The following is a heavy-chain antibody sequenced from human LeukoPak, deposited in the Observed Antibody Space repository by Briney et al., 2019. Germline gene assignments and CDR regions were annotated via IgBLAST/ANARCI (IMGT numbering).Heavy chain of an antibody. D-gene: IGHD3-22*01. CDR2: IYYSGST. Sequence: SETLSLTCTVSGGSISSYYWSWIRQPPGKGLEWIGYIYYSGSTNYNPSLKSRVTISVDTSKNQFSLKLSSVTAADTAVYYCARDNDYYDSSGYYYIHNWFDPWGQGTLVTVSS. J-gene: IGHJ5*02. V-gene: IGHV4-59*01. CDR1: GGSISSYY. CDR3: ARDNDYYDSSGYYYIHNWFDP.